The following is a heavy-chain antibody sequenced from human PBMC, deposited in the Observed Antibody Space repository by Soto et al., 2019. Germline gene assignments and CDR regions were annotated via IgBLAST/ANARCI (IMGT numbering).Heavy chain of an antibody. J-gene: IGHJ6*02. CDR2: IYTSGST. V-gene: IGHV4-4*07. CDR1: GGSISSYY. CDR3: ARDRVYYYGSGRADYYYYGMDV. Sequence: SETLSLTCTVSGGSISSYYWSWIRQPAGKGLEWIGRIYTSGSTNYNPSLKSRVTMSVDTSKNQFSLKLSSVTAADAAVYYCARDRVYYYGSGRADYYYYGMDVWGQGTTVTVSS. D-gene: IGHD3-10*01.